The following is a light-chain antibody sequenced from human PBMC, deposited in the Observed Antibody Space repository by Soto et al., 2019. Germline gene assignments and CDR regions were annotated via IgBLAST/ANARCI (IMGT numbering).Light chain of an antibody. CDR1: QSVSSSY. V-gene: IGKV3D-20*01. CDR2: DAS. J-gene: IGKJ5*01. Sequence: ELVLTQSPATLSLPPGERTTLSCGASQSVSSSYLAWYQQKPGLAPRLLIYDASSRAPGIPDRFSGSGSVTDFTLAISRLEPEDVAVYYCQQYGSSPRITFGQGTRLEIK. CDR3: QQYGSSPRIT.